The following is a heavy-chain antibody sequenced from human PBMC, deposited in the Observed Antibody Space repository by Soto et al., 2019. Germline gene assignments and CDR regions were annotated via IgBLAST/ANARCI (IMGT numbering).Heavy chain of an antibody. Sequence: SETLSLTCTVSVGSINSAGHSWCWVRHSPGKGLEWIGYSYHSGSSYYNPSLQSRVTLSIDMTNNHVSLILNSVTAADTAVYYCARVGPWVPYYYDSSPYTFENWFDPWGQGTLVTVSS. CDR2: SYHSGSS. V-gene: IGHV4-30-2*06. D-gene: IGHD3-22*01. CDR3: ARVGPWVPYYYDSSPYTFENWFDP. J-gene: IGHJ5*02. CDR1: VGSINSAGHS.